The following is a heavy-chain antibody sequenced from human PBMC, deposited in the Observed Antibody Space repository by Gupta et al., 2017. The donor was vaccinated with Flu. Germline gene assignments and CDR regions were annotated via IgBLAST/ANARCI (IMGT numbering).Heavy chain of an antibody. D-gene: IGHD3-3*01. CDR2: IYHSGST. Sequence: QVQLQESGPGLVKPPETLSLTCGVPGYSISSGYYWGWIRQPPGKGLEWIGNIYHSGSTSYNPSRKSRVSISVDTSKNQFSLRLSSVTAADTAVYYCARDLTPSPIFGRAVGGSCFDPWGQGTLVTVSS. J-gene: IGHJ5*02. V-gene: IGHV4-38-2*02. CDR1: GYSISSGYY. CDR3: ARDLTPSPIFGRAVGGSCFDP.